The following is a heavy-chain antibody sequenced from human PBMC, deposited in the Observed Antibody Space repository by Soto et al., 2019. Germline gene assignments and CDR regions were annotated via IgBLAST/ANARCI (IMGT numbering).Heavy chain of an antibody. D-gene: IGHD3-16*02. J-gene: IGHJ4*02. CDR2: ISGSGGST. CDR3: AKLKAIMITFGGVIVFDY. Sequence: PGGSLRLSCAASGFTFSSYAMSWVRQAPGKGQEWVSAISGSGGSTYYADSVKGRFTISRDNSKNTLYLQMNSLRAEDTAVYYCAKLKAIMITFGGVIVFDYWGQGTLVTVSS. V-gene: IGHV3-23*01. CDR1: GFTFSSYA.